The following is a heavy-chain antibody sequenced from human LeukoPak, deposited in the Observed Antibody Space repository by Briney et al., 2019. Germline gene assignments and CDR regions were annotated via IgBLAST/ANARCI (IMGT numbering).Heavy chain of an antibody. J-gene: IGHJ6*04. V-gene: IGHV1-18*01. Sequence: ASVKVSCKASGYTFTSYGISWVRQAPGQGLEWMGWISAYNGNTNYAQKLQGRVTMTTDTSTSTAYMELRSLRSDDTAVYYCARYCSSTSCYTSMDVWGKGTTVTVSS. D-gene: IGHD2-2*02. CDR3: ARYCSSTSCYTSMDV. CDR2: ISAYNGNT. CDR1: GYTFTSYG.